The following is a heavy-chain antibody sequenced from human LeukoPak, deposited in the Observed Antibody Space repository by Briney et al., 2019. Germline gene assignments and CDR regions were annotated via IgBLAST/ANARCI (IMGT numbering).Heavy chain of an antibody. D-gene: IGHD6-13*01. CDR3: ARVGYGGGAFDI. Sequence: GASVKVSCKASGGTFSSYAISWVRQAPGQGLEWMGGIIPIFGTANYAQKFQDRVTITTDESTSTAYMELSSLRSEDTAVYYCARVGYGGGAFDIWGQGTMVTVSS. CDR1: GGTFSSYA. J-gene: IGHJ3*02. V-gene: IGHV1-69*05. CDR2: IIPIFGTA.